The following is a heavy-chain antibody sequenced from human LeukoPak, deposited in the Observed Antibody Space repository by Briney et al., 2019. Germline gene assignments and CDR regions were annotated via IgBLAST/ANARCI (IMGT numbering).Heavy chain of an antibody. D-gene: IGHD6-13*01. Sequence: SETLSLTCAVYGGSFSGYYWSWIRQPPGKGLEWIGEINHSGSTNYNPSLKSRVTISVDTSKNQFSLKLSSVTAADTAVYYCARLYIAAAGKAVDYWGQGTLVTVS. CDR2: INHSGST. CDR1: GGSFSGYY. CDR3: ARLYIAAAGKAVDY. J-gene: IGHJ4*02. V-gene: IGHV4-34*01.